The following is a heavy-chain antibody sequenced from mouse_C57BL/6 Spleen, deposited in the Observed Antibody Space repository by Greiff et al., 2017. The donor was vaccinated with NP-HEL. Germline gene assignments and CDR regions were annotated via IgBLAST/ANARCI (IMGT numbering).Heavy chain of an antibody. Sequence: EVKLMESGPELVKPGASVKIPCKASGYTFTDYNMDWVKQSHGKSLEWIGDINPNNGGTIYNQKFKGKAALTVDKSSSTAYMELRSLTSEDTAVYYCARWDYYYGSTYWYFDVWGTGTTVTVSS. J-gene: IGHJ1*03. V-gene: IGHV1-18*01. CDR1: GYTFTDYN. CDR2: INPNNGGT. D-gene: IGHD1-1*01. CDR3: ARWDYYYGSTYWYFDV.